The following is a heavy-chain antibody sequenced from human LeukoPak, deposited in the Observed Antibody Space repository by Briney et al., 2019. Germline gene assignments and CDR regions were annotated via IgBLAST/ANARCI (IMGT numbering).Heavy chain of an antibody. CDR2: IYYSGST. CDR1: GGSISSNNYY. Sequence: SETLSLTCTVSGGSISSNNYYWGWIRQPPGKGLEWIGSIYYSGSTYYNPSLKSRVTISVDTSKNQFSLKLSSVTAADTAVYYCARSFRDSSSWNFDYWGQGTLVTVSS. CDR3: ARSFRDSSSWNFDY. J-gene: IGHJ4*02. V-gene: IGHV4-39*07. D-gene: IGHD6-13*01.